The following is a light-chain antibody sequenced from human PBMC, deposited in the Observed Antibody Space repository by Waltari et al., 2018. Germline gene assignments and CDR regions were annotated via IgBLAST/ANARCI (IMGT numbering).Light chain of an antibody. Sequence: DIQLTQSPPSLSASVGDTVTITCRASKNIDTDLNWYQAKPGKAPKVLIYDASTLKGGVPSRFSGSGLATDFTLTITNVQPEDFATYYCQETDVMPYTFGQGTKLEIK. J-gene: IGKJ2*01. CDR2: DAS. CDR3: QETDVMPYT. CDR1: KNIDTD. V-gene: IGKV1-39*01.